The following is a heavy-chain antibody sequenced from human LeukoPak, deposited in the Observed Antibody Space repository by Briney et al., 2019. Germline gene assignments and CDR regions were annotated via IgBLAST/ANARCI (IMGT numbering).Heavy chain of an antibody. CDR2: MYYSGTT. Sequence: SETLSLTCSVSGSSMNLYSWNWIRQSPGKGLEWIAYMYYSGTTNYNPSLENRAAISLDLSRHQFSLRLNSVTAADTAVYYCARSDCSSTSCYPDAFDIWGQGTMVTVSS. CDR3: ARSDCSSTSCYPDAFDI. J-gene: IGHJ3*02. D-gene: IGHD2-2*01. V-gene: IGHV4-59*08. CDR1: GSSMNLYS.